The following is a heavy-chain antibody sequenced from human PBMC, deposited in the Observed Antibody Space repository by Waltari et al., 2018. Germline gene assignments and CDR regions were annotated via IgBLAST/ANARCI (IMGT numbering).Heavy chain of an antibody. D-gene: IGHD4-17*01. V-gene: IGHV4-38-2*01. J-gene: IGHJ4*02. CDR1: GYSIRSGYY. Sequence: QVQMQESGPGLVKPSETLSLTCAVSGYSIRSGYYWGWIRQPPGKGLEWIGSIYHSGSTYYTPSLKSRVTISVDTSKNQFSLKLSSVTAADTAVYYCARHIGDYVLDYWGQGTLFTVSS. CDR3: ARHIGDYVLDY. CDR2: IYHSGST.